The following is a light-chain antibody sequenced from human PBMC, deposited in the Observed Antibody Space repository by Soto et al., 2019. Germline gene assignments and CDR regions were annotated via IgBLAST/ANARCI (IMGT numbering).Light chain of an antibody. Sequence: DIQMTQSPSTLSASVGDRVTITCRASQSISTWLAWYQKKPGKAPKILIYKASSLEGGVPSRFSGSGSGTEFNITVSSLRPDDFATYYCQQYNTYPLTCGGGTTVEIK. J-gene: IGKJ4*01. CDR3: QQYNTYPLT. V-gene: IGKV1-5*03. CDR1: QSISTW. CDR2: KAS.